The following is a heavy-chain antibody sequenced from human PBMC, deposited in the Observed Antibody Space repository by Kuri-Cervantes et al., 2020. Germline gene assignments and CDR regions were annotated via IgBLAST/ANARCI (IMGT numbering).Heavy chain of an antibody. D-gene: IGHD3-10*01. V-gene: IGHV3-7*01. J-gene: IGHJ6*02. CDR2: IDYDGSEK. CDR3: ARDSLVELWFGELLGDYHYYYGMDV. Sequence: GESLKISCAASGFTFSSYWMSWVRQAPGKGLEWVANIDYDGSEKYYVDSVKGRFTISRDNTKNSLYLQMKSLRDEDTAVYYCARDSLVELWFGELLGDYHYYYGMDVWGQGTTVTVAS. CDR1: GFTFSSYW.